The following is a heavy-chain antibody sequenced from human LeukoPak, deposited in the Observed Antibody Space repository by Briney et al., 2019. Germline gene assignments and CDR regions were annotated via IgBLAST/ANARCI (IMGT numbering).Heavy chain of an antibody. J-gene: IGHJ4*02. CDR3: ARGPDDYFDY. Sequence: SETLSLTCTVSGGSISSSSYYWGWIRQPPGKGLEWIGSIYYSGSTYYNPSLKSRVTISVDTSKNQFSLKLSSVTAADTAVYYCARGPDDYFDYWGQGTLVTVSS. CDR1: GGSISSSSYY. V-gene: IGHV4-39*07. CDR2: IYYSGST.